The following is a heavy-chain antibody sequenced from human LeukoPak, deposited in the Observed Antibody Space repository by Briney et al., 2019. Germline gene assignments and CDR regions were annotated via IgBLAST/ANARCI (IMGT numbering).Heavy chain of an antibody. CDR3: TTDGAHYDFWSGIDY. D-gene: IGHD3-3*01. CDR1: GFTFSTYS. J-gene: IGHJ4*02. CDR2: IKSKTDGGTT. V-gene: IGHV3-15*01. Sequence: PGGSLRLSCAASGFTFSTYSMNWVRQAPGEGLEWVGRIKSKTDGGTTDYAAPVKGRFTISRDDSKNTLYLQMNSLKTEDTAVYYCTTDGAHYDFWSGIDYWGQGTLVTVSS.